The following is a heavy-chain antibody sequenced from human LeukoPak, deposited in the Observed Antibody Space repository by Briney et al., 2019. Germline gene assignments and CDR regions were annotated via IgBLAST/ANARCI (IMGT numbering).Heavy chain of an antibody. V-gene: IGHV5-51*01. CDR2: IYPGDSDT. CDR3: ARRGIAVAAHPDY. Sequence: GESLQISYKGSGYSFTSYWIGWVRQMPGKGLEWMGIIYPGDSDTRYSPSFQGQVTISADKSISTAYLQWSSLKASNTAMYYCARRGIAVAAHPDYWGQGTLVTVSS. CDR1: GYSFTSYW. D-gene: IGHD6-19*01. J-gene: IGHJ4*02.